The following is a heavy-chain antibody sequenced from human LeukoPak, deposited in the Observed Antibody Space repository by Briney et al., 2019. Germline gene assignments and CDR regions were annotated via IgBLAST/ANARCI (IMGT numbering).Heavy chain of an antibody. CDR1: GLTFSSST. J-gene: IGHJ5*02. CDR3: VRIPNSADFPNWFDP. D-gene: IGHD2/OR15-2a*01. Sequence: GGSLRLSCAASGLTFSSSTMNWVRRAPGKGLEWVSSISSSSNYIYYADSVKGRFTISRDNAKNSLYLQMNSLRADDTAVYYCVRIPNSADFPNWFDPWGQGTLVTVSS. V-gene: IGHV3-21*01. CDR2: ISSSSNYI.